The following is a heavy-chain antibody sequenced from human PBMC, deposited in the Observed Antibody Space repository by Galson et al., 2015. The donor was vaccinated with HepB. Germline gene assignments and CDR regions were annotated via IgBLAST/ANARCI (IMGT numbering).Heavy chain of an antibody. V-gene: IGHV4-4*02. J-gene: IGHJ5*02. Sequence: LSLTCAVSGGSINTNDWWTWVRQPPGKDLEWIGEIYHSGSTNYNPSLKSRVTLSVDKSKNHFSLRLTSVTAADTALYYCVRYKSRNWLDPWGQGIQVTVSS. CDR1: GGSINTNDW. CDR2: IYHSGST. CDR3: VRYKSRNWLDP. D-gene: IGHD1-1*01.